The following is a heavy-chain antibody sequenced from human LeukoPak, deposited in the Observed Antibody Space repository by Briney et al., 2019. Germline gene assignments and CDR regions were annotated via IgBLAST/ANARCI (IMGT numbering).Heavy chain of an antibody. CDR2: ISWNSGSI. V-gene: IGHV3-9*01. CDR3: VKDDSLDY. D-gene: IGHD2-15*01. J-gene: IGHJ4*02. Sequence: GRSLRLSCAASGFTFDDYAMHWVRQAPGKGLEWVSGISWNSGSIGYADSVKGRFTISRDNAKNSLYLQMNSLRAEDTALYYCVKDDSLDYWGQGTLVTVSS. CDR1: GFTFDDYA.